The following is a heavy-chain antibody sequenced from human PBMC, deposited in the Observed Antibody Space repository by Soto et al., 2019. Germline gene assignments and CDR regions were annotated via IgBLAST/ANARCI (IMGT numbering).Heavy chain of an antibody. V-gene: IGHV4-61*01. Sequence: PSETLSLTCTVSGGSVSSGSYYWSWIRQPPGKGLEWLGYIYYSGRTNYNPSLRSRVTISVDTSKNQFSLKLSSVTAADTAVYYCARVGFCINNSCYPPLYNMDVWGQGTTVTVSS. CDR1: GGSVSSGSYY. CDR3: ARVGFCINNSCYPPLYNMDV. D-gene: IGHD2-2*01. J-gene: IGHJ6*02. CDR2: IYYSGRT.